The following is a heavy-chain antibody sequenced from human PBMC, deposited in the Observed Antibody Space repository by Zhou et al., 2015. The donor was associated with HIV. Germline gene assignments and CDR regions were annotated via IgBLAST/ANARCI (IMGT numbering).Heavy chain of an antibody. CDR3: ARHSGFLGWASHYHYMDV. D-gene: IGHD5-12*01. V-gene: IGHV1-18*01. Sequence: QLVQSGACVRKPGASVKVSCKASGYTFTTFGISWVRQAPGQGLEWVGWISTYNNNTHSAQKFQGRVIMTTDTSTNTAYMDLSSLTSADTAVYYCARHSGFLGWASHYHYMDVWGEGTTVTVSS. CDR2: ISTYNNNT. J-gene: IGHJ6*03. CDR1: GYTFTTFG.